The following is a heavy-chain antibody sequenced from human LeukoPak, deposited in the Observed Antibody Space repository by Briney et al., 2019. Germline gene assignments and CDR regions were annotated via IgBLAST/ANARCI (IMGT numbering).Heavy chain of an antibody. D-gene: IGHD3-9*01. CDR1: GFTFSTHW. J-gene: IGHJ3*02. Sequence: GGSLRLSCAASGFTFSTHWMHWVRQAPGKGLEWVSVIYSGGSTYYADSVKGRFTISRDNSKNTLYLQMNSLRAEDTAVYYCAREMSYYDILTGYYSSGTFDIWGQGTMVTVSS. V-gene: IGHV3-53*01. CDR3: AREMSYYDILTGYYSSGTFDI. CDR2: IYSGGST.